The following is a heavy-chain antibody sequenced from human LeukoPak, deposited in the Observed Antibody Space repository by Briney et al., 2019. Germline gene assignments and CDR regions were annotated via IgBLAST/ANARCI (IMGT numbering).Heavy chain of an antibody. V-gene: IGHV3-7*01. CDR3: ARSPSGYSNFGY. CDR2: INQDGSEK. CDR1: GFTFSAFW. Sequence: GGSLRLSCAASGFTFSAFWMNWVRRAPGEGLEWVANINQDGSEKYYVDSVKGRFTISRDNAKNSLYLQMNSLRVEDTAVYYCARSPSGYSNFGYWGQGTLVTVSS. J-gene: IGHJ4*02. D-gene: IGHD5-18*01.